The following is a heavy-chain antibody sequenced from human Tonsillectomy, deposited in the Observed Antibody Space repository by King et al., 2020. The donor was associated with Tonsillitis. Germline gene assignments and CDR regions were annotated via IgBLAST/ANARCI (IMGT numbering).Heavy chain of an antibody. Sequence: VQLVESGGGLVQPGGSLRLSCAASGFTFRSYSMNWVRQAPGNGLEWVSYIIGSPCPIDYADSVRGRFTISRDNAKNSLYLQMNSLRAEDTAVYYCARDKDWGFDSWGQGTLVTVSS. CDR1: GFTFRSYS. CDR3: ARDKDWGFDS. J-gene: IGHJ4*02. CDR2: IIGSPCPI. D-gene: IGHD7-27*01. V-gene: IGHV3-48*01.